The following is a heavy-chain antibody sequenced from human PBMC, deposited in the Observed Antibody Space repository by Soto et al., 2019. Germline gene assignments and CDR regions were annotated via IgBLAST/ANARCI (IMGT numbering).Heavy chain of an antibody. D-gene: IGHD2-21*02. V-gene: IGHV2-5*02. CDR3: IQSRCGGDCLQSYASYYYYGMDV. J-gene: IGHJ6*02. Sequence: QITLKESGPPLVKPTQTLTLTCTFSAFSLSTGGVGVGWIRQPPGKALEWLALIYWDDDKRYSPSLRSRLTITKDTYKNQVVLTMTNMDPVDTATYYCIQSRCGGDCLQSYASYYYYGMDVWGQGTTVTVSS. CDR1: AFSLSTGGVG. CDR2: IYWDDDK.